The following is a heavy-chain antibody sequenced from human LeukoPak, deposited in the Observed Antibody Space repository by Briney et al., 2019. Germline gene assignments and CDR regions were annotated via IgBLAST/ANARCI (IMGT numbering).Heavy chain of an antibody. J-gene: IGHJ4*02. V-gene: IGHV1-2*06. Sequence: ASVKVSCKASGYIFTGHYMNWVRQVPGQGLEWMGRINPKTGGTNYAQNFQGRVTMTRDTSISTTYMELSRLRPDDTAVYYCARPVLPLLDLLYGDEDYWGQGTLVTVSS. CDR3: ARPVLPLLDLLYGDEDY. CDR2: INPKTGGT. CDR1: GYIFTGHY. D-gene: IGHD4-17*01.